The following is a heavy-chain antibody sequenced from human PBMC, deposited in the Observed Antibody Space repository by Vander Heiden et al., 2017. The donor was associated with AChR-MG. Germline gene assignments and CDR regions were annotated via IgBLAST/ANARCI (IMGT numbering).Heavy chain of an antibody. CDR3: ASLDDYGDYLGRFDY. CDR1: GFTFSSYA. Sequence: QVQLVESGGGVVQPGRSLRLSCAASGFTFSSYAMHWVRQAPGKGLEWVAVISYDGSNKYYADSVKGRFTISRDNSKNTLYLQMNSLRAEDTAVYYCASLDDYGDYLGRFDYWGQGTLVTVSS. V-gene: IGHV3-30-3*01. J-gene: IGHJ4*02. CDR2: ISYDGSNK. D-gene: IGHD4-17*01.